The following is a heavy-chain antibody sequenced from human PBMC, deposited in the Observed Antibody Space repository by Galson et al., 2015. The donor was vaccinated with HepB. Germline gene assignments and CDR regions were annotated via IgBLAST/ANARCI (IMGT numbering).Heavy chain of an antibody. D-gene: IGHD3-10*01. CDR2: INPSGGST. V-gene: IGHV1-46*01. J-gene: IGHJ4*02. CDR3: ARDYGDYFDY. CDR1: GYTFTSYY. Sequence: SVKVSCKASGYTFTSYYMHWVRQAPGQGLEWMGIINPSGGSTTYAQKFQGRVTMTRDTSTSTVYMELSSLRSEDTAMYYCARDYGDYFDYWGQGTLVTVSS.